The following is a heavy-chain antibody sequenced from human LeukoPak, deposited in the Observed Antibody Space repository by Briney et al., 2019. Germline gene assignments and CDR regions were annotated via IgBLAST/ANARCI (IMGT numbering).Heavy chain of an antibody. V-gene: IGHV4-39*01. CDR3: VRRNYVSGRIDP. D-gene: IGHD3-16*01. CDR1: GGSISTSDYL. Sequence: SETLSLTCTVPGGSISTSDYLWAWVRQPPGKGLEWIGDFYYNGVTSCSPSLKSRVTISVDTSKNQFSLNLTSVTAADTAVYYCVRRNYVSGRIDPWGQGTLVTVSS. CDR2: FYYNGVT. J-gene: IGHJ5*02.